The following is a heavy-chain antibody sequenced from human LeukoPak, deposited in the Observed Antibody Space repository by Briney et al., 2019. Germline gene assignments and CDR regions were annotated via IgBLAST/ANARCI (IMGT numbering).Heavy chain of an antibody. CDR2: ISSSGSTI. CDR3: ARDKRSSGWYDSGEWYFDY. D-gene: IGHD6-19*01. J-gene: IGHJ4*02. Sequence: GGSLILSCAASGFTFSDYYMSWIRQAPGKGLEWVSYISSSGSTIYYADSVKGRFTISRDNAKNSLYLQMNSLRAEDTAVYYCARDKRSSGWYDSGEWYFDYWGQGTLVTVSS. CDR1: GFTFSDYY. V-gene: IGHV3-11*01.